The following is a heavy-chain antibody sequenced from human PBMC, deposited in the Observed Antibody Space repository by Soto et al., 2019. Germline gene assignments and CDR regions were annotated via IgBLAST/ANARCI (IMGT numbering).Heavy chain of an antibody. J-gene: IGHJ4*02. CDR3: ARGKVPAAAPFDY. D-gene: IGHD2-2*01. CDR2: INWNGAST. V-gene: IGHV3-20*04. CDR1: GFTFDDYV. Sequence: PGGSLRLSCAASGFTFDDYVMSWVRQAPGKGLEWVSGINWNGASTAYADSVKGRFTISRDNAKNSLYLQMYSLRAEDTALYYCARGKVPAAAPFDYWGQGTLVTVSS.